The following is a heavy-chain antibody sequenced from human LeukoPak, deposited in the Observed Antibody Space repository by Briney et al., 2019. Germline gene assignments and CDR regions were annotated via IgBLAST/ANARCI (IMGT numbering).Heavy chain of an antibody. V-gene: IGHV3-20*04. D-gene: IGHD3-9*01. CDR1: GVTFDGYG. J-gene: IGHJ6*03. Sequence: PGGSLRLSCAASGVTFDGYGMSWVRQVPGKGLEWVSGINWNGAIIAYADSVKGRFTISRDNAKNTLYLQMNSLRAEDTAVYYCANAQYYDIFGIGYYMDVWGKGTTVTVSS. CDR3: ANAQYYDIFGIGYYMDV. CDR2: INWNGAII.